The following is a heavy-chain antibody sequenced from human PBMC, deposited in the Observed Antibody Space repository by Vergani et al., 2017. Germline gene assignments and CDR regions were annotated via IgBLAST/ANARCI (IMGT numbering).Heavy chain of an antibody. D-gene: IGHD2-21*02. CDR1: GFTFNSYA. J-gene: IGHJ4*02. Sequence: EGQLLESGGGLIQPGGSLRLSCAASGFTFNSYAMTWVRQAPGKGLEWVSGINNNGGSTYYADSVKGRFTISRDNSKNTLYLQMDSLRSEDTALYYCAKYLRDSTDGLPDSWGPGTLVIVSS. V-gene: IGHV3-23*01. CDR3: AKYLRDSTDGLPDS. CDR2: INNNGGST.